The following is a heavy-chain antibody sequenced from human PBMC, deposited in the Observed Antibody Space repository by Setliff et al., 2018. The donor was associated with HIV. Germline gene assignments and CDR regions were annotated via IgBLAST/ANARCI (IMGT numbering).Heavy chain of an antibody. CDR2: IYTSGST. D-gene: IGHD6-6*01. V-gene: IGHV4-61*02. J-gene: IGHJ4*02. Sequence: PSETLSLTCTVSGGSISSGSYYWSWIRQPAGKGLEWIGRIYTSGSTNYNPSLKSRVTISVDTSKNQFSLKLSSVTAADTGVYYCARTSSSSAFDYWGQGTLVTVSS. CDR3: ARTSSSSAFDY. CDR1: GGSISSGSYY.